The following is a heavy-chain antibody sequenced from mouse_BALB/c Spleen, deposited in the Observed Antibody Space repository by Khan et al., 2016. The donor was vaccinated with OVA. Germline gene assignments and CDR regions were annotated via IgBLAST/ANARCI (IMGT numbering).Heavy chain of an antibody. V-gene: IGHV9-3-1*01. CDR1: GFTFTNYG. D-gene: IGHD2-14*01. J-gene: IGHJ4*01. CDR3: ARVGYNGTMYF. CDR2: INTYTGEP. Sequence: QIQLVQSGPELKKPGETVQISCKASGFTFTNYGMNWVRQAPGKGLKWMGWINTYTGEPNFTDDFKGRFAFSLETSASTAYLQINSLKNEDTSTYFCARVGYNGTMYFWGQGTSVTVSS.